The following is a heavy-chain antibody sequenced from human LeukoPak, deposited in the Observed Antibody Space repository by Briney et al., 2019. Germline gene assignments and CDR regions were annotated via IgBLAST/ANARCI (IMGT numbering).Heavy chain of an antibody. CDR1: GFTFSSYW. D-gene: IGHD3-10*01. CDR2: ISTDGSST. CDR3: ARDFLWGSGSR. V-gene: IGHV3-74*01. J-gene: IGHJ4*02. Sequence: GGSLRLSCAASGFTFSSYWMHWVRQAPGKGLVWVSRISTDGSSTNYADFVKGRFTISRENDKNTLFMQMNSLRAEETDEYYCARDFLWGSGSRWGQGTLVTVSS.